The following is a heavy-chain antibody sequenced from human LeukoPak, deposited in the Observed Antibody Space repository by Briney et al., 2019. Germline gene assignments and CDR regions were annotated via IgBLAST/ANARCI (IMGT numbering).Heavy chain of an antibody. CDR1: GYILTDYY. CDR3: TIPPGVGTTTDY. J-gene: IGHJ4*02. V-gene: IGHV1-2*02. CDR2: INTNSGAT. Sequence: GASVKVSCKTSGYILTDYYMHWVRQAPGQGLEWMGWINTNSGATNYAQKFHGRVTMNRDTSITTDYMELSRLRSDDTAVYYCTIPPGVGTTTDYWGQGTLVTVSS. D-gene: IGHD1-26*01.